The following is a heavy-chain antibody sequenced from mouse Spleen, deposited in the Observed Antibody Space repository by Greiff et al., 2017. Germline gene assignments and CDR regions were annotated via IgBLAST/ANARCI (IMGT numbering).Heavy chain of an antibody. J-gene: IGHJ1*01. CDR3: ARAVWPHWYFDV. Sequence: ESGPGLVKPSQSLSLTCSVTGYSITSGYYWNWIRQFPGNKLEWMGYISYDGSNNYNPSLKNRISITRDTSKNQFFLKLNSVTTEDTATYYCARAVWPHWYFDVWGAGTTVTVSS. D-gene: IGHD2-10*02. CDR2: ISYDGSN. CDR1: GYSITSGYY. V-gene: IGHV3-6*01.